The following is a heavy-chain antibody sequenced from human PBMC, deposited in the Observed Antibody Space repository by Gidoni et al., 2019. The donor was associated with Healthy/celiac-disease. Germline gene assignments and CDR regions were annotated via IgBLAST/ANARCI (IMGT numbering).Heavy chain of an antibody. J-gene: IGHJ6*02. CDR3: ARDWQAGLEIGMDV. CDR1: GFTFSSYS. Sequence: EVQLVESGGGLVKPGGSLRLSCAASGFTFSSYSMNWVRQAPGKGLEWVSSISSSSSYMYYADAGKGRFTISRDNAKNSLYLQMNSLRAEDTAVYYCARDWQAGLEIGMDVWGQGTTVTVSS. CDR2: ISSSSSYM. V-gene: IGHV3-21*01.